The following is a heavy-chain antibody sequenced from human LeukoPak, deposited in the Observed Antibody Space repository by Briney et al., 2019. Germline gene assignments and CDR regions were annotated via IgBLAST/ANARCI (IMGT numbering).Heavy chain of an antibody. CDR2: IYSGGST. CDR1: GFTFSSYA. J-gene: IGHJ4*02. Sequence: GGSLRLSCAASGFTFSSYAMHWVRQAPGKGLEWVSVIYSGGSTYYADSVKGRFTISRDNSKNTLYLQMNSLRAEDTAVYYCARDLHYYDILTGYYTSGGDYWGQGTLVTVSS. V-gene: IGHV3-66*01. D-gene: IGHD3-9*01. CDR3: ARDLHYYDILTGYYTSGGDY.